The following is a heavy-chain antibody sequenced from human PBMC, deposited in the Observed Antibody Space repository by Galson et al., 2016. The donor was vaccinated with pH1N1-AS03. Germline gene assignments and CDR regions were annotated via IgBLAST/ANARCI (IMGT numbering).Heavy chain of an antibody. CDR3: ARNSDSLGAFDV. J-gene: IGHJ3*01. V-gene: IGHV1-69*05. Sequence: SVKVSCKASGGTFDNHPINWVRQAPGQGLEWMGGFIPIFGTTNYAPKYQGRVTFTTDDSTTTVYMELSNLRSADTAVYYCARNSDSLGAFDVWGQGTLLSVSS. CDR1: GGTFDNHP. D-gene: IGHD1-7*01. CDR2: FIPIFGTT.